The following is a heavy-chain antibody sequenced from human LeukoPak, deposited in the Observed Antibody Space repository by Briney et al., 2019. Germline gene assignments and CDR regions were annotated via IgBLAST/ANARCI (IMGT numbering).Heavy chain of an antibody. Sequence: ASVKVSCKASGYTFTSYGISWVRQAPGQGLEWMGWISAYNGNTNYAQKLQGRVTMTTDTSTSTAYMELRSLRSDDTAVYYCARGRVVPAAILVYYYHYMDVWGKGTTVTVSS. CDR1: GYTFTSYG. CDR3: ARGRVVPAAILVYYYHYMDV. V-gene: IGHV1-18*01. D-gene: IGHD2-2*02. CDR2: ISAYNGNT. J-gene: IGHJ6*03.